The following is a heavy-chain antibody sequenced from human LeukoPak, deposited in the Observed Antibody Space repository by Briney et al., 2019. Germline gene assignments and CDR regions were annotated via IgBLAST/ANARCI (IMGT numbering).Heavy chain of an antibody. CDR2: IYYSGST. CDR1: GGSISSYY. J-gene: IGHJ5*02. D-gene: IGHD3-9*01. V-gene: IGHV4-59*12. CDR3: ARELYDILTGYHRFDP. Sequence: SETLSLTCTVSGGSISSYYWSWIRQPPGKGLEWIGYIYYSGSTNYNPSLKSRVTISVDTSKNQFSLKLSSVTAADTAVYYCARELYDILTGYHRFDPRGQGTLVTVSS.